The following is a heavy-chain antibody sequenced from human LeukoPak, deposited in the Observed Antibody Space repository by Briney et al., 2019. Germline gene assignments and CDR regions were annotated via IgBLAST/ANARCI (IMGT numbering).Heavy chain of an antibody. CDR1: GFTFSSYW. CDR3: AKDISGVTTDYAFDI. Sequence: GGSLRLSCAASGFTFSSYWMSWVRQAPGKGLEWVANIKQDGSEKYYVDSVKGRFTISRDNAKNSLYLQMNSLRAEDTAVYYCAKDISGVTTDYAFDIWGQGTMVTVSS. J-gene: IGHJ3*02. D-gene: IGHD4-17*01. CDR2: IKQDGSEK. V-gene: IGHV3-7*04.